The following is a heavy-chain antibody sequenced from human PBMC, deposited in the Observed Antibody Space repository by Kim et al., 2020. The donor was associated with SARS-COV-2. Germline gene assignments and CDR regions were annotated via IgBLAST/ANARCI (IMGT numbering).Heavy chain of an antibody. CDR1: GYTFTSYA. Sequence: ASVKVSCKASGYTFTSYAMNWVRQAPGQGLEWMGWINTNTGNPTYAQGFTGRFVFSLDTSVSTAYLQISSLKAEDTAVYYCASPGMAVAGNVLYYYGMDVWGQGTTVTVSS. J-gene: IGHJ6*02. CDR2: INTNTGNP. CDR3: ASPGMAVAGNVLYYYGMDV. D-gene: IGHD6-19*01. V-gene: IGHV7-4-1*02.